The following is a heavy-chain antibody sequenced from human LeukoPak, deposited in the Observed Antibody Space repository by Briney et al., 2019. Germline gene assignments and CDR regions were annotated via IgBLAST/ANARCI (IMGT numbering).Heavy chain of an antibody. D-gene: IGHD1-26*01. CDR1: GFTFSSYG. V-gene: IGHV3-30*03. Sequence: GGSLRLSCAASGFTFSSYGMHWVRQAPGKGLEWVAVISYDGSNKYYADSVKGRFTISRDNSKNTLYLQMNSLRAEDTAVYYCARDYSGSYSFLDYWGQGTLVTVSS. CDR2: ISYDGSNK. CDR3: ARDYSGSYSFLDY. J-gene: IGHJ4*02.